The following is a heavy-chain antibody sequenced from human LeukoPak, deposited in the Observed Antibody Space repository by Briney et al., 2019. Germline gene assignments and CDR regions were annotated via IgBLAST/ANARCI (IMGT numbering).Heavy chain of an antibody. Sequence: SKALSLTCSVSGGSISSGPYYWSWVRQLPGKGLQWIGYIFYSGNSYYSPTLRSRLTLSVDTSKNLLSLRLSSLTAADTAVYYCAKGFHSAYTHFHGMDVWGQGTTVTVSS. CDR2: IFYSGNS. V-gene: IGHV4-31*03. CDR1: GGSISSGPYY. CDR3: AKGFHSAYTHFHGMDV. J-gene: IGHJ6*02. D-gene: IGHD3-16*01.